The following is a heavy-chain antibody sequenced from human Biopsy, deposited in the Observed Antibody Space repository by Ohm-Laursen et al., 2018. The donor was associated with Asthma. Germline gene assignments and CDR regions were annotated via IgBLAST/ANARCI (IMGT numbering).Heavy chain of an antibody. CDR2: ISYDGSNK. D-gene: IGHD6-19*01. J-gene: IGHJ4*02. V-gene: IGHV3-30-3*01. Sequence: SLRLSCAASGFTFDDYAMHWVRQAPGKGLEWVAVISYDGSNKYYADSVKGRFTISRDNSKNTLYLQMNSLRAEDTAVYYCVREGIAVAHFDYWGQGTLVTVSS. CDR1: GFTFDDYA. CDR3: VREGIAVAHFDY.